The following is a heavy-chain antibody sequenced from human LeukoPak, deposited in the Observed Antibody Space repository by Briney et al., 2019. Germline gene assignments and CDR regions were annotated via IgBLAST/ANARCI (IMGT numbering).Heavy chain of an antibody. D-gene: IGHD2-2*01. CDR3: ARDRYCSSTSCYHTGSDY. V-gene: IGHV1-69*01. CDR2: IIPIFGTA. J-gene: IGHJ4*02. CDR1: GGTFSSYA. Sequence: VASVKVSCKASGGTFSSYAISWARQAPGQGLEWMGGIIPIFGTANYAQKFQGRVTITADESTSTAYMELSSLRSEDTAVYYCARDRYCSSTSCYHTGSDYWGQGTLVTVSS.